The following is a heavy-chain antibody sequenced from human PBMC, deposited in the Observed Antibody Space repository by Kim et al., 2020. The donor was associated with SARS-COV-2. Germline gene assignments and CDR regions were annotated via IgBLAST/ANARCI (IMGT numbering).Heavy chain of an antibody. V-gene: IGHV4-39*07. CDR3: AREDDSSGYYFY. J-gene: IGHJ4*02. D-gene: IGHD3-22*01. Sequence: YYNPSLKSRVTISVDTSKNQFSLKLSSVTAADTAVYYCAREDDSSGYYFYWGQGTLVTVSS.